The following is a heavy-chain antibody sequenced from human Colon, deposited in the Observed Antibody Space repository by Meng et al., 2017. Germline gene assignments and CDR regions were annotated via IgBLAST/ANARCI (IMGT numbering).Heavy chain of an antibody. J-gene: IGHJ3*02. CDR2: ISGSGGST. CDR3: AKSVVVVVAAVDNAFDI. CDR1: GFTFSSYA. V-gene: IGHV3-23*01. D-gene: IGHD2-15*01. Sequence: GGSLRLSCAASGFTFSSYAMSWVRQAPGKGLEWVSAISGSGGSTYYADSVKGRFTISRDNSKNTLYLQMNSLRAEDTAVYYCAKSVVVVVAAVDNAFDIWGQGTRVT.